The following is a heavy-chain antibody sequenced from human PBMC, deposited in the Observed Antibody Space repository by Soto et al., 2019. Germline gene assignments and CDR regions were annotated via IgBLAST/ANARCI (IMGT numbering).Heavy chain of an antibody. Sequence: EVQLVESGGGLVKPGGSLRLSCAASGFTFSNAWMNWVSLAPGKGLEWVGRIKSKTDGGTTDYAAPVKGRFTISRDDSNNTLYLQMNSLKTEDTAVYYCTTYNDTIGYSSSSTGGMDVWGQGTTVTVSS. J-gene: IGHJ6*02. CDR3: TTYNDTIGYSSSSTGGMDV. CDR2: IKSKTDGGTT. CDR1: GFTFSNAW. D-gene: IGHD6-13*01. V-gene: IGHV3-15*07.